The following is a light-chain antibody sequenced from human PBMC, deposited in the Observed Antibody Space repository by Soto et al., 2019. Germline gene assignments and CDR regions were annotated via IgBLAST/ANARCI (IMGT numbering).Light chain of an antibody. Sequence: DIQMTQSPSTLSASVGDRVTITCRASQSFSCCLAWYQQKPGEAPNLLIYKASTLKRGVPSRFSGSGSGTDFTRTISGLQPDDIATYYCQQFDIRPPWTFGQGTKVEI. CDR1: QSFSCC. V-gene: IGKV1-5*03. J-gene: IGKJ1*01. CDR2: KAS. CDR3: QQFDIRPPWT.